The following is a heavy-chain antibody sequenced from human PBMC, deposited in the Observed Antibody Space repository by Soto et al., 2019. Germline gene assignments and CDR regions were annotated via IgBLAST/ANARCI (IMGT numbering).Heavy chain of an antibody. CDR1: GGSISSSSYY. J-gene: IGHJ4*02. V-gene: IGHV4-39*01. CDR2: IYYSGST. Sequence: QLQLQESGPGLVKPSETLSLTCTVSGGSISSSSYYWGWIRQPPGKGLEWIGSIYYSGSTYYNPSLKSRVTISVDTSKNQCSLGLSSVTAADTAVYYCATYSGSYYESVAYWGQGTLVTVSS. D-gene: IGHD1-26*01. CDR3: ATYSGSYYESVAY.